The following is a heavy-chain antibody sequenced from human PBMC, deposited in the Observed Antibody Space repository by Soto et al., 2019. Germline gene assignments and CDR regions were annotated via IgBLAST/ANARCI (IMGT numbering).Heavy chain of an antibody. Sequence: PSETLSLTCAVSGGSISSGGYSWSWIRQPPGKGLEWIGYIYYSGSTDYNPSLESRVTISVDTSKNQFSLNLTSVTAADTAVYYCARDHRASGTYYFNPWGQGTLVTVSS. CDR1: GGSISSGGYS. D-gene: IGHD3-10*01. CDR2: IYYSGST. V-gene: IGHV4-61*08. CDR3: ARDHRASGTYYFNP. J-gene: IGHJ5*02.